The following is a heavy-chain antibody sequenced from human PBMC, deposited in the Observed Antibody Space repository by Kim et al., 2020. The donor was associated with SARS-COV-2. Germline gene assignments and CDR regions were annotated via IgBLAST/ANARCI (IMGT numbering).Heavy chain of an antibody. CDR2: IYYSGST. CDR1: GGSISSYY. Sequence: SETLSLTCTVSGGSISSYYWSWIRQPPGKGLEWIGYIYYSGSTNYNPSLKSRVTISVDTSKNQFSLKLSSVTAADTAVYYCARDRTHYDILTGYYIGWFDPWGQGTLVTVSS. D-gene: IGHD3-9*01. CDR3: ARDRTHYDILTGYYIGWFDP. V-gene: IGHV4-59*01. J-gene: IGHJ5*02.